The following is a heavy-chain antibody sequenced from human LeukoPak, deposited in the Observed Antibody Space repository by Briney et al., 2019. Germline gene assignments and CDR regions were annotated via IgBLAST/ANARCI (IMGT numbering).Heavy chain of an antibody. CDR2: IYYSGST. CDR1: GGSISSNSYY. J-gene: IGHJ5*02. Sequence: SETLSLTCTVSGGSISSNSYYWGWIRQPPGKGLEWIGSIYYSGSTYYNPSLKSRVTISIDTSKNQFSLKLNSVTAADTAVFYCARIRYCTNGVCYPKRYNWFDPWGQGTLVTVSS. D-gene: IGHD2-8*01. V-gene: IGHV4-39*07. CDR3: ARIRYCTNGVCYPKRYNWFDP.